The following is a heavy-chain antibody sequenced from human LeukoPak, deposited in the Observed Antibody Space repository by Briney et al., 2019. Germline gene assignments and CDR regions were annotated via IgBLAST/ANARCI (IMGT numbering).Heavy chain of an antibody. CDR3: ARGRDCSSTSCSDFHYYYGMDV. Sequence: VXXSXKXSGGTFSSYAISGVGQAPGQGGEWMGXXXPXXGTANYAQKFQGRVTITADESTSTAYMELSSLRSEDTAVYYCARGRDCSSTSCSDFHYYYGMDVWGKGTTVTVSS. CDR1: GGTFSSYA. J-gene: IGHJ6*04. V-gene: IGHV1-69*01. D-gene: IGHD2-2*01. CDR2: XXPXXGTA.